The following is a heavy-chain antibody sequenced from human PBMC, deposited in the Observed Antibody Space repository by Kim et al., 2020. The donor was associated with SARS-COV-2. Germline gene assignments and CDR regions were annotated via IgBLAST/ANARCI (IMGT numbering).Heavy chain of an antibody. D-gene: IGHD2-15*01. Sequence: GGSLRLSCAASGFTFSNAWMSWVRQAPGKGLEWVGRIKSKTDGGTTDYAAPVKGRFTISRDDSKNTLYLQMNSLKTEDTAVYYCTTENCSGGSCYFPYWGQGTLVTVSS. J-gene: IGHJ4*02. CDR3: TTENCSGGSCYFPY. V-gene: IGHV3-15*01. CDR1: GFTFSNAW. CDR2: IKSKTDGGTT.